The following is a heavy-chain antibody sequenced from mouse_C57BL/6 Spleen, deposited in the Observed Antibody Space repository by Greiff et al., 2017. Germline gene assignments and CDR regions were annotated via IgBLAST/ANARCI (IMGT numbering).Heavy chain of an antibody. CDR3: ARKYDYDGYFDY. J-gene: IGHJ2*01. D-gene: IGHD2-4*01. CDR1: GYTFTSYW. Sequence: VQLQESGAELVKPGASVKLSCKASGYTFTSYWMHWVKQRPGKGLEWIGTIHPNSGSTNYNEKFKSKATLTVDKSSSTAYMQLSSLTSEDSAVYYCARKYDYDGYFDYGGQGTTLTVSS. V-gene: IGHV1-64*01. CDR2: IHPNSGST.